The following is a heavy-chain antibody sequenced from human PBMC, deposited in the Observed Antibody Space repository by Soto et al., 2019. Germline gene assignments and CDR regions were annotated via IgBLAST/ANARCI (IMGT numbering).Heavy chain of an antibody. CDR3: AKGGGPYYYYYMDV. CDR1: GFTLSTYG. D-gene: IGHD3-16*01. J-gene: IGHJ6*03. Sequence: EVQLLESGGGLVQPGGSLRLSCAASGFTLSTYGMSWVRQAPGKGLQWVSSISGSGGSTYYADSVKGRFTISRDKSKNTFFLQMNSLRAEDTAVYYCAKGGGPYYYYYMDVWGKGTTVTVSS. CDR2: ISGSGGST. V-gene: IGHV3-23*01.